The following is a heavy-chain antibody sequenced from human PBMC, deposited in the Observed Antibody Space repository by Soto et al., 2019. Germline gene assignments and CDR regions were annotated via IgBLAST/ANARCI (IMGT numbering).Heavy chain of an antibody. CDR2: ISYDGNKK. Sequence: QVQLVESGGGVVQPRRSLRLSCAASGFTFNNYAMYWVRQAPGKGLDWVALISYDGNKKNYADSVKGRFTISRDNSKNTLHLQMNSLRAEDTAVYYCARGPWYYFDYWGQGILITVSS. CDR1: GFTFNNYA. V-gene: IGHV3-30-3*01. CDR3: ARGPWYYFDY. J-gene: IGHJ4*02.